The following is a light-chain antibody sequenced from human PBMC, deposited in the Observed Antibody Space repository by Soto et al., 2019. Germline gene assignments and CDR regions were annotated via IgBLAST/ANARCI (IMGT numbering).Light chain of an antibody. CDR1: QDVRTW. J-gene: IGKJ4*01. Sequence: DIQMTQSPSSVSASVGDRVTITCRASQDVRTWLAWYQQKPGKAPNLLIYAASSLQSGVPSRFSRSGSGTDFTLTITNLQPEDSATYYCHQANSFPRTFGGGTKVEIK. CDR2: AAS. CDR3: HQANSFPRT. V-gene: IGKV1D-12*01.